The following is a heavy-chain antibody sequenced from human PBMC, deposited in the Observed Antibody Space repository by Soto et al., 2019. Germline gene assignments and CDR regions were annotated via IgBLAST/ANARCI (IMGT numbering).Heavy chain of an antibody. CDR3: ARGTSNWSWKFDY. CDR1: GGSITSGGYY. J-gene: IGHJ4*02. Sequence: PSETLSLTCTVSGGSITSGGYYWSWIRQRPGKGLEWIGCVYHSGTAYSNPSLEGRVSLSVDTSRNQYSLRLSSVTAADTAVYYCARGTSNWSWKFDYWGQGILVT. V-gene: IGHV4-31*03. D-gene: IGHD1-1*01. CDR2: VYHSGTA.